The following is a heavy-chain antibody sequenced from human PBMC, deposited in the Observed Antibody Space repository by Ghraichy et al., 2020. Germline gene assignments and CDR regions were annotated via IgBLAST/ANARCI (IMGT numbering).Heavy chain of an antibody. V-gene: IGHV4-59*01. CDR3: ARAPESVVAAPFDY. CDR2: IYYSGRT. CDR1: GGSISSYY. Sequence: SETLSLTCTVSGGSISSYYWSWIRQPPGKGLEWIGYIYYSGRTNYNPSLKSRVTISVDTSKNQFSLKLSSVTAADTAVYYCARAPESVVAAPFDYWGQGTLVTVSS. J-gene: IGHJ4*02. D-gene: IGHD6-6*01.